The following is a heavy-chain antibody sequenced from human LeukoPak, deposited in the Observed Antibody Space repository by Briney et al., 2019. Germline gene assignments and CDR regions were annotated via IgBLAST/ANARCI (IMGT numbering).Heavy chain of an antibody. CDR1: GDSVSSKSVA. D-gene: IGHD1-1*01. Sequence: SQTLSLNCAISGDSVSSKSVAWNWIRQSPSRGLEWLGRTYYRSKWYNEYAVSVKSRIIINPDTSMNQFSLQLNSVTPEDTAVYYCAELERGYWGQGTLVTVSS. J-gene: IGHJ4*02. CDR2: TYYRSKWYN. V-gene: IGHV6-1*01. CDR3: AELERGY.